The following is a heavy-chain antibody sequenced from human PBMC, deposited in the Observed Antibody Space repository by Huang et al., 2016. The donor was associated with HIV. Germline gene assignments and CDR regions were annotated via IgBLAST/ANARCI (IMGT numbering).Heavy chain of an antibody. CDR2: ITSGSGSI. CDR1: GFTFSTYN. CDR3: ARFGSYYYGSGSYLDAFDI. J-gene: IGHJ3*02. V-gene: IGHV3-48*01. D-gene: IGHD3-10*01. Sequence: EVQLMESGGGLVQPGGSLRLSCAASGFTFSTYNMNWVRKAQGKGLEWVSYITSGSGSIYYADAVKGRFTISRDNAKNPLYLQMNSLRAEDTAVYYCARFGSYYYGSGSYLDAFDIWGQGTMVTVSS.